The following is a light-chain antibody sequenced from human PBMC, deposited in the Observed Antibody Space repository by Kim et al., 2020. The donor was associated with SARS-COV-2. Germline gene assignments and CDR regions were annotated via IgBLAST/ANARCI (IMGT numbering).Light chain of an antibody. CDR3: QLYNSYSST. J-gene: IGKJ4*01. Sequence: AAVGHLVVITRRASQHISTRLASYQQKPGSAPQVLIYDASRLQRGVPSRCSGSGSGTEFTLTISSLQPDDFATYYCQLYNSYSSTFGGGTKVDIK. CDR2: DAS. V-gene: IGKV1-5*01. CDR1: QHISTR.